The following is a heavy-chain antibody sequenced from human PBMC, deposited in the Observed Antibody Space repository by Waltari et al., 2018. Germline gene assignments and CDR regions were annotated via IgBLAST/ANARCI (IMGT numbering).Heavy chain of an antibody. CDR3: ARAINMIVXVTHENWFDP. CDR1: GYXISSXYX. V-gene: IGHV4-38-2*02. Sequence: QVQLQESGPGLVKPSETLSLTCTVSGYXISSXYXWGWIRQPPGKGLEWIGSIYHSGSTXYNPSLKSRVTISVDTSKNQFSLKLSSVTAADXAVYYCARAINMIVXVTHENWFDPWGQGTXXXXSS. CDR2: IYHSGST. J-gene: IGHJ5*02. D-gene: IGHD3-22*01.